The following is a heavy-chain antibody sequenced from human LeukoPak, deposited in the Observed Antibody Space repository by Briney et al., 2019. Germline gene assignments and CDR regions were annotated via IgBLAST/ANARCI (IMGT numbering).Heavy chain of an antibody. CDR3: ARRGGGGYKNRAFDI. J-gene: IGHJ3*02. CDR2: IYYSGST. CDR1: GGSISSYY. Sequence: SETLSLTCTVSGGSISSYYWSWIRQPPGKGLEWIGYIYYSGSTNYNPSLKSRVTISVDTSKNQFSLKLSSVTAADTAVYYCARRGGGGYKNRAFDIWGQGTMVTVSS. D-gene: IGHD5-24*01. V-gene: IGHV4-59*08.